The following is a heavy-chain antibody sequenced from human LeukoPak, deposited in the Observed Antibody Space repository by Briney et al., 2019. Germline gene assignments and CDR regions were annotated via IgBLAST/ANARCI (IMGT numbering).Heavy chain of an antibody. V-gene: IGHV3-21*01. D-gene: IGHD4-11*01. CDR2: ISGGSSFT. J-gene: IGHJ3*02. Sequence: KSGGSLRLSCAASGFSFSSFSMNWVRQAPGKGLEWVSYISGGSSFTYYVDSVKGRFTISRDNAKNSLFLQMNDLRAEDTAIYYCARGQVTSVTGLASFDIWGQGTMITVSS. CDR3: ARGQVTSVTGLASFDI. CDR1: GFSFSSFS.